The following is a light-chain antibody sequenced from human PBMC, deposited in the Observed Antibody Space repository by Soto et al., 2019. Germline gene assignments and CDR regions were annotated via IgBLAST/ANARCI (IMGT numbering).Light chain of an antibody. CDR3: SSYTPRSTYV. Sequence: QSALTQPASVSGSPGQSLTISCTGTSRDIGFYNYVSWYQQYPGNAPKLIIFEVSNRPSGVSDRFSASKSGNTASLTISGLLPEDGADYYCSSYTPRSTYVFGSGTKVTVL. CDR2: EVS. CDR1: SRDIGFYNY. J-gene: IGLJ1*01. V-gene: IGLV2-14*01.